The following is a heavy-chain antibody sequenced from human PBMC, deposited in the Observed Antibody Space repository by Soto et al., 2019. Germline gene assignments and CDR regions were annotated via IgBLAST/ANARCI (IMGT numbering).Heavy chain of an antibody. CDR2: ISSSSSYI. CDR3: ARVQGPDYYGSGIPIVDY. CDR1: GFTFSSYS. D-gene: IGHD3-10*01. J-gene: IGHJ4*02. V-gene: IGHV3-21*01. Sequence: GGSLRLSCAASGFTFSSYSMNWVRQAPGKGLEWVSSISSSSSYIYYADSVKGRFTISRDNAKNSLYLQMNSLRAEDTAVYYCARVQGPDYYGSGIPIVDYWGQGTLVTVSS.